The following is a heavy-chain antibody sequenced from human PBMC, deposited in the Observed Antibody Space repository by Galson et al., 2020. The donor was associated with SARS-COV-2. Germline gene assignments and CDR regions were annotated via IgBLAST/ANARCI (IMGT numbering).Heavy chain of an antibody. Sequence: SETLSLTCAVSAVSLSTTNYWRWIRQAPGKGPEWIGSVYPSGSTYSHPSLHSRVTTSLDTSKHQFSLSLTSVTAADTALYYCARQGVTMKLLLAVVGWFFDFWGRGSLVTVSS. V-gene: IGHV4-38-2*01. CDR1: AVSLSTTNY. J-gene: IGHJ2*01. CDR3: ARQGVTMKLLLAVVGWFFDF. CDR2: VYPSGST. D-gene: IGHD2-21*01.